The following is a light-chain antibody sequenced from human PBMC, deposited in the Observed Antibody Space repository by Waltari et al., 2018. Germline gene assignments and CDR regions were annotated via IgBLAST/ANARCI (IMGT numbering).Light chain of an antibody. Sequence: DIQMTQSPSTLSASVGDRVTITCRASQTIGSWLAWYQQKPGKAPRLLVYKASSFEGDVPSRCSGSGSGTEFTLPISSLQTDDVATYHCQQYNSHSWPFGQGTKVEIK. CDR2: KAS. V-gene: IGKV1-5*03. CDR1: QTIGSW. CDR3: QQYNSHSWP. J-gene: IGKJ1*01.